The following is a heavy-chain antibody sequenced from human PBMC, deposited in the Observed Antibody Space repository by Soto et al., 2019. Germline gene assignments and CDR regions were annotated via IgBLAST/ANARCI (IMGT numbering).Heavy chain of an antibody. V-gene: IGHV3-23*01. CDR1: GFTFSSCA. Sequence: EVQLLESGGGLVQPGGSLRLSCAASGFTFSSCAMSWVRQAPGKGLEWVSTISGSGGATYYADSVKGRFTISRDNSKNTLYLQMNSLRAEDTAVYYCAKGGAQLLHYNWFDPWGQGTLGTVSS. CDR2: ISGSGGAT. D-gene: IGHD2-2*01. J-gene: IGHJ5*02. CDR3: AKGGAQLLHYNWFDP.